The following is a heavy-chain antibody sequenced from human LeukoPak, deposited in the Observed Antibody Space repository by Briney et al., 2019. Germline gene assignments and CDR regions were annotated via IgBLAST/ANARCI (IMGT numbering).Heavy chain of an antibody. V-gene: IGHV4-59*01. CDR1: GGSLSPYY. D-gene: IGHD4-23*01. CDR3: ARAHSNSGFDY. J-gene: IGHJ4*02. Sequence: ASETLSLTCTVSGGSLSPYYWSWIRQAPGKGLQWIGYILYNGRTTNYNPSLKSRATILVDTSNNQFSLKLSSVTAADTAVFYCARAHSNSGFDYWGQGTLVTVSS. CDR2: ILYNGRTT.